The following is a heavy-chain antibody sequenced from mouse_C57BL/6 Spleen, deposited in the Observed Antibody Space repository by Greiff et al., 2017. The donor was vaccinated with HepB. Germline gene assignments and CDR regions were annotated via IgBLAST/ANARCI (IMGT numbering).Heavy chain of an antibody. Sequence: EVQLVESEGGLVQPGSSMKLSCTASGFTFSDYYMAWVRQVPEKGLEWVANINYDGSSNYYLDSLKSRFIISRDNAKNILYLQMSSLKSEDTATYYCAREYYGSSYGYFDVWGTGTTVTVSS. CDR1: GFTFSDYY. CDR2: INYDGSSN. CDR3: AREYYGSSYGYFDV. V-gene: IGHV5-16*01. D-gene: IGHD1-1*01. J-gene: IGHJ1*03.